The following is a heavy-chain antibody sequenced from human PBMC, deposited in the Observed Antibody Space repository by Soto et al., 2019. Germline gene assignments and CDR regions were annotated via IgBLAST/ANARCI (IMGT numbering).Heavy chain of an antibody. CDR1: GFTFSSYS. Sequence: GGSLRLSCAASGFTFSSYSMNWVRQAPGKGLEWVSYISSSSSTIYYADSVKGRFTISRDNAKNSLYLQMNSLRDEDTAVYYCATIAVAGMGLYYYGMDVWGQGTTVTVSS. V-gene: IGHV3-48*02. D-gene: IGHD6-19*01. CDR3: ATIAVAGMGLYYYGMDV. J-gene: IGHJ6*02. CDR2: ISSSSSTI.